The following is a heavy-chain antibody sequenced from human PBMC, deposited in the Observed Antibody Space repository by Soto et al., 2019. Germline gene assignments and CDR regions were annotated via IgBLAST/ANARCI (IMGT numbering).Heavy chain of an antibody. V-gene: IGHV4-30-2*01. CDR2: IYHSGYT. CDR1: GGSISSGDYS. CDR3: ARDQLEGNWFDP. J-gene: IGHJ5*02. Sequence: QLQLQESGSGLVKPSQTLSLTCTVSGGSISSGDYSWNWIRQPPGKGLEWIGYIYHSGYTYYNPSLRCRVTIAVGKSKNHVSLKLSSVTAADTAVYYCARDQLEGNWFDPWGQGTLVTGSS. D-gene: IGHD1-1*01.